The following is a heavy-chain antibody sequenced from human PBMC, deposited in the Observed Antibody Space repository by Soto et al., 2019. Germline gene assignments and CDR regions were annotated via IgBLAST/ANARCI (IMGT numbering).Heavy chain of an antibody. Sequence: EVQLLESGGGLVQPGGSLRLSCVGSGFTFSSYDMTWVRQAPGKGLEWVSSFSFYGRRDNTYYADSVKGRFTISRDNSRNTVYLQMDNLRVEDTAVYYCAKSLYNDYGGPNDQWGKGTLVTVSS. J-gene: IGHJ4*02. V-gene: IGHV3-23*01. CDR3: AKSLYNDYGGPNDQ. CDR1: GFTFSSYD. CDR2: FSFYGRRDNT. D-gene: IGHD4-17*01.